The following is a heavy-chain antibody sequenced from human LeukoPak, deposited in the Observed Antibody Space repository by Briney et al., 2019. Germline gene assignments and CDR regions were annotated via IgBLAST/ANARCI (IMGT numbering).Heavy chain of an antibody. CDR2: IIPIFGTA. CDR3: ERGPFLEHEYYFDH. Sequence: SVKVSCKASGGTFSSYDISWVRQAPGQGLEWMGGIIPIFGTANYAQKFQGRVTMTTDEYTSTAYMELSSLRPEDKAVYFFERGPFLEHEYYFDHWGQGTLVTVPS. J-gene: IGHJ4*02. D-gene: IGHD3-3*01. CDR1: GGTFSSYD. V-gene: IGHV1-69*05.